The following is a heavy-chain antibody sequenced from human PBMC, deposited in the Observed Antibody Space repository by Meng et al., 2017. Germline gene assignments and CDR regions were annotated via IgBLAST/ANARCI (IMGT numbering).Heavy chain of an antibody. D-gene: IGHD5-12*01. V-gene: IGHV5-51*01. CDR2: IYPGDSDT. CDR1: GYSFTSYW. Sequence: GESLKISCKGSGYSFTSYWIGWVRQMPGKGLEWMGIIYPGDSDTRYSPFFQGQVTISADKSISTAYLQWSSLKASDTAMYYCARQWGYPIYGMNVWGQGTTVTVSS. J-gene: IGHJ6*02. CDR3: ARQWGYPIYGMNV.